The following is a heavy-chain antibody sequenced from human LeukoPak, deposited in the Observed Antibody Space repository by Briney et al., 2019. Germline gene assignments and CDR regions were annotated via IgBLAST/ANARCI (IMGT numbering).Heavy chain of an antibody. Sequence: PSETLSLTCTVSGGSITSSTYYWGWIRQPPGKGLEWIGSVFYSGSPYYNPSLKSRVTVSVDTSKNQFSLKLSSVTAADTAVYYCARTTMVRGTYYMDVWGKGTTVTVSS. CDR1: GGSITSSTYY. J-gene: IGHJ6*03. CDR2: VFYSGSP. CDR3: ARTTMVRGTYYMDV. V-gene: IGHV4-39*07. D-gene: IGHD3-10*01.